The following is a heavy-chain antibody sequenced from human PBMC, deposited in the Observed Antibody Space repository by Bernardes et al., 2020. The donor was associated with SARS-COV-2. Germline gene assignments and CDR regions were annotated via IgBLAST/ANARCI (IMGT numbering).Heavy chain of an antibody. CDR2: LSGVVDRT. V-gene: IGHV3-23*01. J-gene: IGHJ5*02. D-gene: IGHD6-6*01. CDR3: AKGAQYSRNWYDI. Sequence: GGSLRLSSAASGLTFINSALSLVPPAPGKGLEWVSSLSGVVDRTYYADSVKGRFTISRDNSKNRLYLQMSSLRVEDTALYYCAKGAQYSRNWYDIWGQGTLVTVSS. CDR1: GLTFINSA.